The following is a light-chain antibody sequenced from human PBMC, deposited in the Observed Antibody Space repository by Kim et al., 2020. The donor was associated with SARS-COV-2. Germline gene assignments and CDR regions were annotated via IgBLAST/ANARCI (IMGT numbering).Light chain of an antibody. CDR2: AAS. J-gene: IGKJ4*01. Sequence: ASGGDRVTITWGARQVISNNLAWCQQKPGKVPKPLIYAASSLQSGVPARFSGSGSGTEFTLTISSLQPEDFATYYCLHHDNYPLTFCGGTKV. CDR3: LHHDNYPLT. V-gene: IGKV1D-17*01. CDR1: QVISNN.